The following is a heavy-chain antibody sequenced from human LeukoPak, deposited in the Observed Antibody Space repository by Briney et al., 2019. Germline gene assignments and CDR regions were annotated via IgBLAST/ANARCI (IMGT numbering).Heavy chain of an antibody. D-gene: IGHD3-10*01. V-gene: IGHV3-74*01. CDR2: INSDGSST. J-gene: IGHJ6*03. Sequence: GGSLRLSCAASGFTFTNYWMSWVRQAPGKGLVWVSRINSDGSSTSYADSVKGRFTISRDNAKNTLYLQMNSLRAEDTAVYYCAREAGRRFGELHYYYYYMDVWGKGTTVTVSS. CDR3: AREAGRRFGELHYYYYYMDV. CDR1: GFTFTNYW.